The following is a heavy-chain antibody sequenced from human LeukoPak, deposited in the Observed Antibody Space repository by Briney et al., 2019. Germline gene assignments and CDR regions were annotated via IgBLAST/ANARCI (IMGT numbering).Heavy chain of an antibody. V-gene: IGHV3-23*01. Sequence: GGSLRLSCAASGFTFSSYAMSWVRQAPGKGLEWVSAISGSDGSTYYADSVKGRFTISRGNSKNTLYLQMNSLRAEDTAVYYCAKSGDGYNRPQYFDYWGQGTLVTVSS. CDR1: GFTFSSYA. D-gene: IGHD5-24*01. CDR3: AKSGDGYNRPQYFDY. CDR2: ISGSDGST. J-gene: IGHJ4*02.